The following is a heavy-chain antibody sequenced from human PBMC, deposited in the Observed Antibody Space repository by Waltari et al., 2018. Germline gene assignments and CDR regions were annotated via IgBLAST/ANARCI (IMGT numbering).Heavy chain of an antibody. Sequence: EVQLVESGGGLVQPGGSLRLSCAASGFTFSSYAMSWVRQAPGKGLEWVSAISGRGGSTYYADSWKGRLTISRDNSKNTLYRQMNSLRAEDTAVYYCAKDQRGSSWPEYFQHWGQGTLVTVSS. D-gene: IGHD6-13*01. V-gene: IGHV3-23*04. CDR3: AKDQRGSSWPEYFQH. CDR1: GFTFSSYA. CDR2: ISGRGGST. J-gene: IGHJ1*01.